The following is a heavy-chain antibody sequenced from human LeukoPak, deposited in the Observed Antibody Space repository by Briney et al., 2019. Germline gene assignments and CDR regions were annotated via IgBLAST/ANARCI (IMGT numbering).Heavy chain of an antibody. Sequence: SETLSLTCAVYGGSSSGYYWSWIRQPPGKGLEWIGEINHSGSTNYNPSLKSRVTISVDTSKNQFSLKLSSVTAADTAVYYCAAYCSSTSCSDGYYFDYWGQGTLVTVSS. CDR3: AAYCSSTSCSDGYYFDY. D-gene: IGHD2-2*01. V-gene: IGHV4-34*01. CDR2: INHSGST. CDR1: GGSSSGYY. J-gene: IGHJ4*02.